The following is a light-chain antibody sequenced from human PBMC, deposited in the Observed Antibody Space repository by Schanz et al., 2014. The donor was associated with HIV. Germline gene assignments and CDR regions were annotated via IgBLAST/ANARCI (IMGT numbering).Light chain of an antibody. J-gene: IGKJ1*01. CDR2: WAS. CDR1: QSVLSTSNSQNY. V-gene: IGKV4-1*01. Sequence: DIVMTQSPDSLALSLGERATISCKSSQSVLSTSNSQNYLTWYQKKPGQPPKLLIYWASTRESGVPDRFSGSGSGTDFTLTIGSLQSEDFAIYYCQQYDYRPPTFGQGTKVEIK. CDR3: QQYDYRPPT.